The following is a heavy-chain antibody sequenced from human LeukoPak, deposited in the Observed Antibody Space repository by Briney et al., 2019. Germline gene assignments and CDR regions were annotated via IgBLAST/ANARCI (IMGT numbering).Heavy chain of an antibody. CDR1: GFTFSSYA. J-gene: IGHJ4*02. Sequence: GGSLRLSCAASGFTFSSYAMRWVRQAPGKGLEWVSAISGSGGSTYYADSVKGRFTISRDNSKNTLYLQMNSLRAEDTAVYYCAKDRATYYYDSSGYYYMWGQGTLVTVSS. CDR3: AKDRATYYYDSSGYYYM. CDR2: ISGSGGST. V-gene: IGHV3-23*01. D-gene: IGHD3-22*01.